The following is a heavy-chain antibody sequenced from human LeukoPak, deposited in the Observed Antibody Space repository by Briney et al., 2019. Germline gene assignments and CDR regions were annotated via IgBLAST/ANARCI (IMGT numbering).Heavy chain of an antibody. J-gene: IGHJ3*02. CDR2: IWYDGSKS. CDR3: ASMTTVTLDDAFDI. Sequence: GGSLRLSCAAPGFIFSSYGMHWVRQAPGKGLEWVALIWYDGSKSHHADSVKGRFTISRDNSKNTLYLEMNSLRAEDTAVYYCASMTTVTLDDAFDIWGQGTMVTVSS. D-gene: IGHD4-17*01. CDR1: GFIFSSYG. V-gene: IGHV3-33*01.